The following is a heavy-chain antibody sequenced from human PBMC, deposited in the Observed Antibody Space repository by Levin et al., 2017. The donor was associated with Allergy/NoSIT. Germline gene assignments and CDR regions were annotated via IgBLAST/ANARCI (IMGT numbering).Heavy chain of an antibody. V-gene: IGHV3-7*01. Sequence: GESLKSSCAASGFTFSTYWMSWVRQAPGKGLEWVANIKQDGSEKYYVDSVKGRFTISRDNAKNSLYLQMNSLRAEDTAVYYCARLYCIGTSCYRLFDYWGQGTLVTVSS. J-gene: IGHJ4*02. D-gene: IGHD2-2*01. CDR1: GFTFSTYW. CDR3: ARLYCIGTSCYRLFDY. CDR2: IKQDGSEK.